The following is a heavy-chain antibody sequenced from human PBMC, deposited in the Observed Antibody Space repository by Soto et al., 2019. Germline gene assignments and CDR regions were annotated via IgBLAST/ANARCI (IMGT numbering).Heavy chain of an antibody. Sequence: SETLSLTCSVSGVYISSGFYYWSWIRHHPGKGLEWIGFIHNSGTTYYNPSLRGRVSMSVDTSENQFSLNLNSVTDADTAVYYCARSISLVRGVTYNWFDPWGQGTVVTVSS. CDR3: ARSISLVRGVTYNWFDP. J-gene: IGHJ5*02. CDR2: IHNSGTT. V-gene: IGHV4-31*03. CDR1: GVYISSGFYY. D-gene: IGHD3-10*01.